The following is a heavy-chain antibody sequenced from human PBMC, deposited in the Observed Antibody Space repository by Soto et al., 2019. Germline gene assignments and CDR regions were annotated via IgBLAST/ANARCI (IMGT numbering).Heavy chain of an antibody. D-gene: IGHD3-22*01. CDR2: ISYDGSNK. CDR1: GFTFRSYA. J-gene: IGHJ4*02. Sequence: GGSLRLSCAASGFTFRSYAMHWVRQAPCKGLEWVAFISYDGSNKYYADSVKGLFTISRDNSKNTLYLQMNSLRAEDTAVYYCERGGNKYYYDSSGYWGQGTLVTVSS. CDR3: ERGGNKYYYDSSGY. V-gene: IGHV3-30-3*01.